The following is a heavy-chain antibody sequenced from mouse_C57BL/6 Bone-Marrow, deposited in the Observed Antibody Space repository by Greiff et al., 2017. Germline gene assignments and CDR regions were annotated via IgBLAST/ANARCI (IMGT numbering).Heavy chain of an antibody. Sequence: EVKLQQSGPELVKPGASVKISCKASGYTFTDYYMNWVKQSHGKSLEWIGDINPNNGGTRYNQKFKGKATLTVDKSSSTAYMELRSLTSEDSAVYYCAIKAQAWFAYWGQGTLVTGSA. V-gene: IGHV1-26*01. CDR2: INPNNGGT. CDR1: GYTFTDYY. J-gene: IGHJ3*01. D-gene: IGHD3-2*02. CDR3: AIKAQAWFAY.